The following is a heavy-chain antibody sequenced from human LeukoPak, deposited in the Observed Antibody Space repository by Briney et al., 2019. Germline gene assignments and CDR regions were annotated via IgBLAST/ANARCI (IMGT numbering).Heavy chain of an antibody. V-gene: IGHV1-69*05. CDR1: GGTFSSYA. CDR3: ARGYSGYDKYYYYYMDV. CDR2: IIPIFGTA. Sequence: SVKVSCKASGGTFSSYAISWVRQAPGQGLEWMGGIIPIFGTANYAQKFQGRVTITTDESTSTAYMELSSLRSEDTAAYYCARGYSGYDKYYYYYMDVWGKGTTVTVSS. J-gene: IGHJ6*03. D-gene: IGHD5-12*01.